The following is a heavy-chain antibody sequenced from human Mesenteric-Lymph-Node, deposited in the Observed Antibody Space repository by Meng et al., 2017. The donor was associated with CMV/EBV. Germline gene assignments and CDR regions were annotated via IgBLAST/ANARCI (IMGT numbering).Heavy chain of an antibody. D-gene: IGHD3-10*01. V-gene: IGHV3-9*01. Sequence: SLKISCAASGFRFPDYAFHWVRQAPGKGLEWVSGIAWNSGKIGYADSVKGRFTISRDNAKNSLFLQMSSLRAEDTAWYYCAKTYSGSFYDGFDFWGQGTMVTVSS. CDR3: AKTYSGSFYDGFDF. CDR1: GFRFPDYA. CDR2: IAWNSGKI. J-gene: IGHJ3*01.